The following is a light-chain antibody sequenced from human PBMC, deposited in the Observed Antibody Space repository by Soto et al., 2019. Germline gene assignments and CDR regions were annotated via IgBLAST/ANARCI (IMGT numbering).Light chain of an antibody. Sequence: DIVMTQSPDSLAVSLGERATINCKSSQSVLYSSNNKNYLAWYQQKPGQPPKLLIYWASTRESGVPDRFSGSGSGTEFTLTISSLQPDDFATYYCQQYNSYPWTFGQGTKVDI. CDR1: QSVLYSSNNKNY. CDR2: WAS. J-gene: IGKJ1*01. V-gene: IGKV4-1*01. CDR3: QQYNSYPWT.